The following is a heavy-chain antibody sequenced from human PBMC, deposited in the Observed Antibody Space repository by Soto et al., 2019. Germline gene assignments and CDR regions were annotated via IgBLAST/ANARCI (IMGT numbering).Heavy chain of an antibody. D-gene: IGHD3-22*01. J-gene: IGHJ4*02. CDR2: IWYDGSNK. CDR3: AREMGSYDYDSSGYYDY. Sequence: GGSLRLSCAASGFTFSSYGMHWVRQAPGKGLEWVAVIWYDGSNKYYADSVKGRFTISRDNSKNTLYLQMNSLRAEDTAVYYCAREMGSYDYDSSGYYDYWGQGTLVTVSS. CDR1: GFTFSSYG. V-gene: IGHV3-33*01.